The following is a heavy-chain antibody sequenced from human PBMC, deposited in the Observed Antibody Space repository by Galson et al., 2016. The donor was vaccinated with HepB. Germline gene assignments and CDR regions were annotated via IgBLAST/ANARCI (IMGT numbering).Heavy chain of an antibody. Sequence: SVKVSCKASGYTLTGYQMHWVRQAPGQGLEWMGWINPNNSDTNFAQKFQGSVTMTRDTSIRTAYMELSRLRSDDTAVYYCARSRFLEWVFLDYWGQGTLVTVSS. J-gene: IGHJ4*02. V-gene: IGHV1-2*04. CDR1: GYTLTGYQ. CDR3: ARSRFLEWVFLDY. D-gene: IGHD3-3*01. CDR2: INPNNSDT.